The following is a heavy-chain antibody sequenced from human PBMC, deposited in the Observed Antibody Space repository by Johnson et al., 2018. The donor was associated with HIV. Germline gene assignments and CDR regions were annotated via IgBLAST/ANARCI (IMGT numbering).Heavy chain of an antibody. CDR1: GFTFSSYA. CDR2: ITGTGGSP. CDR3: AKDFVTHGAFDI. V-gene: IGHV3-23*04. D-gene: IGHD2-21*01. J-gene: IGHJ3*02. Sequence: EVQLVESGGGLVQPGGSLRLSCAASGFTFSSYAMSWVRQAPGKGLEWVPAITGTGGSPYYADSVKGRFTISRDNSKNTLYLQMNSLRAEDTAVYYCAKDFVTHGAFDIWGQGTMVTVSS.